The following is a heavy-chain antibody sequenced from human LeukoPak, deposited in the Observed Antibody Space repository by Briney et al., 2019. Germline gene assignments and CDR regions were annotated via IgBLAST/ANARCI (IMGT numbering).Heavy chain of an antibody. V-gene: IGHV1-18*01. Sequence: ASVKVSCKASGYTFTSYGISWVRQAPGQGLEWMGWISAYNGNTNDAQKPQGRVTMTTDTSTSTAYMELRSLRSDDTAVYYCARAYCGGDCYSVDWFDHWGQGTLVTVSS. CDR1: GYTFTSYG. J-gene: IGHJ5*02. CDR3: ARAYCGGDCYSVDWFDH. D-gene: IGHD2-21*01. CDR2: ISAYNGNT.